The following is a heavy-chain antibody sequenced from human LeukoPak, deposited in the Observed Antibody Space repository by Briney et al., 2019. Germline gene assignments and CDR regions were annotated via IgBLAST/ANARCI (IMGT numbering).Heavy chain of an antibody. CDR1: GGSISSGDYY. J-gene: IGHJ4*02. V-gene: IGHV4-30-4*08. CDR2: IYYSGST. Sequence: SETLSLTCTVSGGSISSGDYYWSWIRQPPGKGLEWIGYIYYSGSTYYNPSLKSRVTISVDTSKNQFSLKLSSVTAADTAVYYCARGALGYCSSTSCYRAFPFDYWGQGTLVTVSS. D-gene: IGHD2-2*02. CDR3: ARGALGYCSSTSCYRAFPFDY.